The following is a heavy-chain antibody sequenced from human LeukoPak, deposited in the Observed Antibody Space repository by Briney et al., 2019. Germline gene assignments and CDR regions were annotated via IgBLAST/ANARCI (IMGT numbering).Heavy chain of an antibody. CDR1: GFTFSSFE. CDR2: ISSSGSTI. V-gene: IGHV3-48*03. D-gene: IGHD4-17*01. CDR3: AREGRYYFDY. J-gene: IGHJ4*02. Sequence: GGSLRLSCAVSGFTFSSFEMHWVRQARGKGLEWVSYISSSGSTIYYADSVKGRLTISRDNAKNSLYLQMNSLRAEDTAVYYCAREGRYYFDYWGQGTLVIVAS.